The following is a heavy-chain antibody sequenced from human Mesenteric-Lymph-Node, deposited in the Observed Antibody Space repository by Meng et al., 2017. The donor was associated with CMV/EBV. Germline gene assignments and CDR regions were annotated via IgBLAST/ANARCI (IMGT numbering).Heavy chain of an antibody. CDR1: GGSVSSGNYY. CDR3: ARYKYYYDSSGQNWFDP. CDR2: IYYSGTT. Sequence: TLSLTCTVSGGSVSSGNYYWSWIRQHPGKGLEWIGYIYYSGTTYYNPSLKSRVTISVDTSKNQFSLKMSSVTAADTAVYYCARYKYYYDSSGQNWFDPWGQGTLVTVSS. J-gene: IGHJ5*02. V-gene: IGHV4-31*03. D-gene: IGHD3-22*01.